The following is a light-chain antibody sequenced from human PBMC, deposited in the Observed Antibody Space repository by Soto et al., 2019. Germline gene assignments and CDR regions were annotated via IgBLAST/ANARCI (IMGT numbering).Light chain of an antibody. J-gene: IGKJ1*01. V-gene: IGKV1-8*01. CDR3: QQYYSYPRT. CDR2: AAS. Sequence: AIRMTQSPSSFSASTGDRVTITCRASQGISSYLAWYQQKPGKAPKLLIYAASTLQSGVPSRFRGSGSGTDFTLTISCLQSDDFATYYCQQYYSYPRTFGQGTKVEIK. CDR1: QGISSY.